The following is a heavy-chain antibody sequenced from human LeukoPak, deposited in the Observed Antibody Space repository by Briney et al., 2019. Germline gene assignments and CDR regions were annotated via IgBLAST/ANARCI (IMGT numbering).Heavy chain of an antibody. CDR2: INPNSGGT. D-gene: IGHD5-12*01. J-gene: IGHJ4*02. CDR1: GYTFTDYY. V-gene: IGHV1-2*02. Sequence: ASVKVSCKASGYTFTDYYMHWVRQAPGQGLEWMGWINPNSGGTNYAQKFQGRVTMTRDTSISTAYVELRSLRSDDTAVYYCARDSYVVATLRHFDYWGQGTLVTVSS. CDR3: ARDSYVVATLRHFDY.